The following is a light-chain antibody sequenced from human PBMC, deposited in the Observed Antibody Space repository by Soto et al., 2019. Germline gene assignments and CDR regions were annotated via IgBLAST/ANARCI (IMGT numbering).Light chain of an antibody. V-gene: IGKV3-20*01. Sequence: EIVLTQSPGTLSLSPGERATLSCRAIQSVSSTYLAWYQQNPGQAHRLLIYGASSRATGIPDRFSGSGSGTDFTINISRLEPEDFAVYFCQQYGSSSYTFGQGTKLEIK. CDR3: QQYGSSSYT. CDR2: GAS. J-gene: IGKJ2*01. CDR1: QSVSSTY.